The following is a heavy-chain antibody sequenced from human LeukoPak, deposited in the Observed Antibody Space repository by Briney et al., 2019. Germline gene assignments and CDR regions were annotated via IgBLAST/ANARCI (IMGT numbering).Heavy chain of an antibody. Sequence: SETLSLTCAVYGGSFSGYYWSWIRQPPGKGLEWIGEINHSGSTNYNPSLKSRVTISVDTSKNQFPLKLSSVTAADTAVYYCAGGANYYDFWSGDFDPWGQGTLVTVSS. D-gene: IGHD3-3*01. CDR1: GGSFSGYY. J-gene: IGHJ5*02. V-gene: IGHV4-34*01. CDR3: AGGANYYDFWSGDFDP. CDR2: INHSGST.